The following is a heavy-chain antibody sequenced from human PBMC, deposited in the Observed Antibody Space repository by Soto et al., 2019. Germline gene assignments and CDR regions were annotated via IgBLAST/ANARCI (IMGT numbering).Heavy chain of an antibody. CDR2: LWGVVSSK. Sequence: RLSGAASGFNFPKYPMHWVRQSPGKGLEWGAFLWGVVSSKSYRDPVKRRLKISRDTYKNTVFLHMGGLRVEDTAVYFCARGLKYDFDPINSNYFHXWGQVTLVTVSX. CDR1: GFNFPKYP. CDR3: ARGLKYDFDPINSNYFHX. V-gene: IGHV3-33*01. D-gene: IGHD2-21*01. J-gene: IGHJ4*02.